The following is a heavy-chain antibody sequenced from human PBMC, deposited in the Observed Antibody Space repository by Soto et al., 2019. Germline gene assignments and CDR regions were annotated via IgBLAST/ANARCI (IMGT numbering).Heavy chain of an antibody. J-gene: IGHJ6*03. Sequence: QTGGSLRLSCAASGFTFSSYAMHWVRQAPGKGLEYVSAISSNGGSTYYANSVKGRFTISRDNSKNTLYLQMGSLRAEDMAVYYCAREEHQEYCSSTSCNYYYYYMDVWGKGTTVTVSS. CDR3: AREEHQEYCSSTSCNYYYYYMDV. CDR1: GFTFSSYA. V-gene: IGHV3-64*01. CDR2: ISSNGGST. D-gene: IGHD2-2*01.